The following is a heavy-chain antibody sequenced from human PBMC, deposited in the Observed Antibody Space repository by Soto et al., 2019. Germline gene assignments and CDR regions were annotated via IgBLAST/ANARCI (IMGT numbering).Heavy chain of an antibody. CDR1: GGTFSSYA. Sequence: LVKVACKASGGTFSSYASSWVRQTPGQGLEWMGGIIPIFGTANYAQKFQGRVTITADESTSTAYMELSSLRSEDTAVYYCARDSPDYYDSSGYYGRFDAFDIWGQGTMVTVSS. D-gene: IGHD3-22*01. CDR3: ARDSPDYYDSSGYYGRFDAFDI. CDR2: IIPIFGTA. J-gene: IGHJ3*02. V-gene: IGHV1-69*13.